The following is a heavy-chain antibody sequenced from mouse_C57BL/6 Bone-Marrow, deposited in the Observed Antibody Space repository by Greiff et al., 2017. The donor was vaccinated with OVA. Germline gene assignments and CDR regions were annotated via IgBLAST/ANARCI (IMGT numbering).Heavy chain of an antibody. V-gene: IGHV5-15*01. D-gene: IGHD1-1*01. Sequence: EVHLVESGGGLVQPGGSLKLSCAASGFTFSDYGMAWVRQAPRKGPEWVAFISNLAYSIYYADTVTGRFTISRENAKNTLYLEMSSLRSEDTAMYYCARHGYGSSYWYFDVWGTGTTVTVSS. J-gene: IGHJ1*03. CDR1: GFTFSDYG. CDR2: ISNLAYSI. CDR3: ARHGYGSSYWYFDV.